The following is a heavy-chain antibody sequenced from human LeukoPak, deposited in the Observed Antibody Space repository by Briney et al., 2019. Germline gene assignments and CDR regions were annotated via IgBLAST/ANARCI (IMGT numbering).Heavy chain of an antibody. CDR1: GGSISSGDYY. D-gene: IGHD6-13*01. CDR3: ARGLGSSWYGD. J-gene: IGHJ4*02. Sequence: SETLSLTCTVSGGSISSGDYYWTWIRQPPGKGLKWIGYIYYSGNSYSNPSLKSRLILSVDTSKNQFSLKLSSVTAADTAVYYCARGLGSSWYGDWGQGTLVTGSS. CDR2: IYYSGNS. V-gene: IGHV4-30-4*01.